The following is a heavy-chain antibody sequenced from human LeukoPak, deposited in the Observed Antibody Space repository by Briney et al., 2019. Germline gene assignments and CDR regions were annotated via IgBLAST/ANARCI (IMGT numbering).Heavy chain of an antibody. D-gene: IGHD6-19*01. Sequence: PGGSLRLSCAASGFTFSSYAMHWVRQAPGKGLEYVSAISSNGGSTYYANSVKGRFTISRDNSKNTLYIQMGSLRAEDMAVYYCARGVAVAEPSDYWGQGTLVTVSS. CDR2: ISSNGGST. CDR3: ARGVAVAEPSDY. J-gene: IGHJ4*02. CDR1: GFTFSSYA. V-gene: IGHV3-64*01.